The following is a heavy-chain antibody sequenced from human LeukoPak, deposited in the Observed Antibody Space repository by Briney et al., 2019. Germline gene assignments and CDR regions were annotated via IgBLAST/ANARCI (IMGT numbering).Heavy chain of an antibody. CDR1: GGSFSGYY. CDR2: INHSGST. J-gene: IGHJ5*02. Sequence: SETLSLTCAVYGGSFSGYYWSWIRQPPGKGLEWIGEINHSGSTNYNPSLKSRVTMSVDTSKNQFSLKLSSVTAADTAVYYCARGCLIQRGVYEGETWGQGTLVTVSS. D-gene: IGHD5-18*01. CDR3: ARGCLIQRGVYEGET. V-gene: IGHV4-34*01.